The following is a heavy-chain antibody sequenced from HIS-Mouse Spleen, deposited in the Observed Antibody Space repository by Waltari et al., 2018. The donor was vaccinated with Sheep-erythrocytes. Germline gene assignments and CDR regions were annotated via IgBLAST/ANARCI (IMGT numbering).Heavy chain of an antibody. V-gene: IGHV3-30-3*01. CDR3: ARGAFDI. CDR1: GFTFSSYA. Sequence: QVQLVESGGGVVQPGRSLRLSCAASGFTFSSYAMHWVRQAPGKGLGWVAVISNDGSNKYSADSVKGRLTISRDNSKNTLYLQMNSLRAEDTAVYYCARGAFDIWGQGTMVTVSS. J-gene: IGHJ3*02. CDR2: ISNDGSNK.